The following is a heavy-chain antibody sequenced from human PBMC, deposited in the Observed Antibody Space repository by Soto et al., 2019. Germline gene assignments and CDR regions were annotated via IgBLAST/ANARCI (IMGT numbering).Heavy chain of an antibody. J-gene: IGHJ4*02. CDR3: ASGGSSLNFDS. Sequence: GGSLRLFCAASGFTFRSYWMQWVRQAPGKGLVWVSWINSDGSSTRYADSVKGRFTISRDNAKNTLYLQMNSLRAEDTAVYYCASGGSSLNFDSWGQGTLVTVS. CDR2: INSDGSST. D-gene: IGHD6-6*01. CDR1: GFTFRSYW. V-gene: IGHV3-74*01.